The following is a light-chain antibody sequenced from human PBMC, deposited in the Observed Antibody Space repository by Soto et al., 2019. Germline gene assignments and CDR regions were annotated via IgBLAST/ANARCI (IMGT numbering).Light chain of an antibody. J-gene: IGLJ1*01. CDR1: SSDVDDYRY. Sequence: QSALAQPRSVSGSPGQLLTISCTGTSSDVDDYRYVSWYQQYPGKAPKLVIYDGNKRPSGVPDRFSGSNSGNTASLTTSGLHAEDEADYYCCSYVTTPEIFGTGTKLTVL. V-gene: IGLV2-11*01. CDR3: CSYVTTPEI. CDR2: DGN.